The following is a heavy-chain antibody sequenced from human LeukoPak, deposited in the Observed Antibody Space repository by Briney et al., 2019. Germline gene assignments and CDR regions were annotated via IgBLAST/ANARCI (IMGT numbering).Heavy chain of an antibody. CDR3: ARRYNSSWYFDL. V-gene: IGHV4-31*11. CDR2: IFDSGGI. J-gene: IGHJ2*01. CDR1: GGSFSGYY. D-gene: IGHD6-13*01. Sequence: SETLSLTCAVYGGSFSGYYWSWIRQHPGKGLEWIGYIFDSGGIYYNPSLRSRITISVDTSKNQFSLKLSSVTAADTAVYYCARRYNSSWYFDLWGRGTLVTVSS.